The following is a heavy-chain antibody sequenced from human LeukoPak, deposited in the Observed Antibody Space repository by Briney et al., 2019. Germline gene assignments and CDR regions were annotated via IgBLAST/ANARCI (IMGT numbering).Heavy chain of an antibody. CDR1: GYTFTSYG. D-gene: IGHD3-22*01. CDR2: ISAYNGNT. Sequence: ASVKVSCKASGYTFTSYGISWVRQAPGQGLEWMGWISAYNGNTNYAQKLQGRVTMTTDTSTSTAYMELRSLRSDDTAVYYCAREVWDSSVSTRKGYDRFRRKDGWFDPWGQGTLVTVSS. CDR3: AREVWDSSVSTRKGYDRFRRKDGWFDP. J-gene: IGHJ5*02. V-gene: IGHV1-18*01.